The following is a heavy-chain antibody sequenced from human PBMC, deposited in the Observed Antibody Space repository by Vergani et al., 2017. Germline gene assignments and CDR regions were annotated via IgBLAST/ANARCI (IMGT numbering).Heavy chain of an antibody. CDR2: IYHSGST. CDR3: ARAPESSSWYGGGAEFDY. J-gene: IGHJ4*02. D-gene: IGHD6-13*01. CDR1: GGSISSGGYY. V-gene: IGHV4-31*03. Sequence: QVQLQESGPGLVKPSQTLSLTCTVSGGSISSGGYYWSWIRQHPGKGLEWIGEIYHSGSTNYNPSLKSRVTISVDKSKNQFSLKLSSVTAADTAVYYCARAPESSSWYGGGAEFDYWGQGTLVTVSS.